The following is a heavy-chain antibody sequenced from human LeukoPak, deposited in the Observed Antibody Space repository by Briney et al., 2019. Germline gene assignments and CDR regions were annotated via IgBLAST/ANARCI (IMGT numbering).Heavy chain of an antibody. V-gene: IGHV4-39*07. CDR3: ARHGGYSSPPHY. CDR2: IYYSGST. CDR1: GGSISSRAYY. D-gene: IGHD5-18*01. Sequence: PSETLSLTCTVSGGSISSRAYYWAWIRQPPGEGLEWIGSIYYSGSTYYNPSLNSRISVDTSKNQFSLKLSSVTAADTAVYYCARHGGYSSPPHYWGQGTLVTVSS. J-gene: IGHJ4*02.